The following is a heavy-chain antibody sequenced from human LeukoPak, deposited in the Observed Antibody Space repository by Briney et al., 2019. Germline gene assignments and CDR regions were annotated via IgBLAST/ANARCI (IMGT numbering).Heavy chain of an antibody. D-gene: IGHD3-3*01. CDR1: GFSFSIYD. Sequence: PGGSLRLSCADSGFSFSIYDMSWVRQAPGKGLEWVSSMSGGGDNTQYADSVKGRFTISRDKYRNTLYLQMNSLRVDDTAVYYCVKGQSASQGRAFDVWGQGTMVTVSA. J-gene: IGHJ3*01. CDR3: VKGQSASQGRAFDV. V-gene: IGHV3-23*01. CDR2: MSGGGDNT.